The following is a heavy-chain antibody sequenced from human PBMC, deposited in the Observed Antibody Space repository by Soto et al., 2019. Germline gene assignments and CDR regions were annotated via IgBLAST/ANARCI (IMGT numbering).Heavy chain of an antibody. J-gene: IGHJ3*02. CDR2: ISYDGSNK. V-gene: IGHV3-30*18. D-gene: IGHD6-19*01. CDR1: GFTFSSYG. Sequence: QVQLVESGGGVVQPGRSLRLSCAASGFTFSSYGMHWVRQAPGKGLEWVAVISYDGSNKYYADSVKGRFTISRDNSKNTLYLQMNSLRAEHTAVYYCAKITVAVDDACDIWGQGTMVTDSS. CDR3: AKITVAVDDACDI.